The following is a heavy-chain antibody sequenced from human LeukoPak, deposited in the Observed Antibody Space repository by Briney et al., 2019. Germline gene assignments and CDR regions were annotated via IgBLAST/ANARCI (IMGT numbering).Heavy chain of an antibody. CDR2: IWYDGSNK. CDR3: AREEDCSSTSCYTGYYGMDV. V-gene: IGHV3-33*01. D-gene: IGHD2-2*02. CDR1: GFTFSSYG. Sequence: GGSLRLSCAASGFTFSSYGMHWVRQAPGKGLEWVAVIWYDGSNKYYADSVRGRFTISRDNSKNTLYLQMNSLRAEDTAVYYCAREEDCSSTSCYTGYYGMDVWGQGTTVTVSS. J-gene: IGHJ6*02.